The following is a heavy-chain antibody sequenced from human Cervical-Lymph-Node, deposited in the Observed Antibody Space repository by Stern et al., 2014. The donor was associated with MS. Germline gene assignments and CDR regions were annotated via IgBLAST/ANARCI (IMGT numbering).Heavy chain of an antibody. J-gene: IGHJ4*02. D-gene: IGHD3-10*01. CDR3: ARLGGPGPMVRGVVDY. V-gene: IGHV1-69*01. Sequence: VQLLESGPEVKKPGSSVKVSCKASGGTFRTSTISWVRQAPGQGLEWMAGLNPVFGTAHYAQSFQDRLTITADESTSTSYMELSSLRSDDSALFYCARLGGPGPMVRGVVDYWGQGTLVSVSS. CDR1: GGTFRTST. CDR2: LNPVFGTA.